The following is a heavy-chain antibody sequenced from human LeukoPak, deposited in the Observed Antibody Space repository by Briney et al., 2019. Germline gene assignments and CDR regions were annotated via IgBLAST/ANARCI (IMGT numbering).Heavy chain of an antibody. CDR1: VFTFSSYA. D-gene: IGHD6-6*01. CDR3: AKGGEYFSSSWFDY. J-gene: IGHJ4*02. V-gene: IGHV3-23*01. CDR2: ISGSGGST. Sequence: GESLRLSCAASVFTFSSYAMSWVRQAPGKGLEWVSGISGSGGSTYYADSVKGRFTISRDNSKNTLYLQMNSLRAEDTAVYYCAKGGEYFSSSWFDYWGQGTLVTVSS.